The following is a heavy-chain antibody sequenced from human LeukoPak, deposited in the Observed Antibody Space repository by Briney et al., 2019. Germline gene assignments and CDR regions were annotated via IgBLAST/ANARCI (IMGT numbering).Heavy chain of an antibody. CDR1: GFTFSSYS. J-gene: IGHJ4*02. V-gene: IGHV3-21*01. CDR3: ASLYSSSSGVDY. Sequence: GGSLRLSCAASGFTFSSYSMNWVRQAPGKGLEWVSSISSSSSYINYADSVKGRFTISRDNAKNSLYLQMNSLRAEGTAVYYCASLYSSSSGVDYWGQGTLVTVSS. CDR2: ISSSSSYI. D-gene: IGHD6-6*01.